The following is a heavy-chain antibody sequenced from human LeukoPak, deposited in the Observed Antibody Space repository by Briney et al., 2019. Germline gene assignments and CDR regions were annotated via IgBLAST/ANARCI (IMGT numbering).Heavy chain of an antibody. CDR2: IYSGGST. J-gene: IGHJ6*03. Sequence: GGSLRLSCAASGFTVSSNYMSWVRQAPGKGLEWVSVIYSGGSTYYADSVKGRFTISRDNSKNTLYLQMNSLRAEDTAVYYCARVGEQLVPYYYYYYMDVWGKGTTVTVSS. D-gene: IGHD6-6*01. V-gene: IGHV3-66*02. CDR3: ARVGEQLVPYYYYYYMDV. CDR1: GFTVSSNY.